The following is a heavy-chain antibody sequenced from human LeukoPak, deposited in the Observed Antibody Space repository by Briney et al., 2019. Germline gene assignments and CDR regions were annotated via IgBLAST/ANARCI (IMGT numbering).Heavy chain of an antibody. CDR1: GFTFSNYA. Sequence: GGSLRLSCAASGFTFSNYAMHWVRQAPGKGLEWVAVISDDGSSKYYADSVKGRFTISRDNSKNTLYVPMNSLRAEDTAVYYCAIDRRGSGSYSPYGMDVWGKGTTVTVSS. CDR3: AIDRRGSGSYSPYGMDV. V-gene: IGHV3-30*04. D-gene: IGHD3-10*01. CDR2: ISDDGSSK. J-gene: IGHJ6*04.